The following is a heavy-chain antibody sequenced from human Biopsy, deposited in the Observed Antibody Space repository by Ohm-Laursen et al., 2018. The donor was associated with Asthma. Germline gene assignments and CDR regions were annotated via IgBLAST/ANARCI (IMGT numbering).Heavy chain of an antibody. V-gene: IGHV3-30*03. Sequence: SLRLSCTASGLRFNLYGIHWVRQAPGKGLDWVAVISFDGSNKNYTDSVKGRFTISRDNAKNSLYLQMNSLRAEDTAVYYCARTFHFWSPYHAEHYQLWGQGTLVTVSS. CDR3: ARTFHFWSPYHAEHYQL. D-gene: IGHD3-3*02. CDR1: GLRFNLYG. CDR2: ISFDGSNK. J-gene: IGHJ1*01.